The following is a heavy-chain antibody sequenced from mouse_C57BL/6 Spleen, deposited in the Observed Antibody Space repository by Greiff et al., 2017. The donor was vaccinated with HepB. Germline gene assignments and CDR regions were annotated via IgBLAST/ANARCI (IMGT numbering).Heavy chain of an antibody. V-gene: IGHV1-69*01. J-gene: IGHJ2*01. Sequence: QVQLKQPGAELVMPGASVKLSCKASGYTFTSYWMHWVKQRPGQGLEWIGEIDPSDSYTNYNQKFKGKSTLTVDKSSSTAYMQLSSLTSEDSAVYYCASSRTAQAPYYFDYWGQGTTLTVSS. CDR2: IDPSDSYT. CDR3: ASSRTAQAPYYFDY. D-gene: IGHD3-2*02. CDR1: GYTFTSYW.